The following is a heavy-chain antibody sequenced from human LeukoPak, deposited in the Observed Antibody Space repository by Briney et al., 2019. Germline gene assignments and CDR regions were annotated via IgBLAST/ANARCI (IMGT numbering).Heavy chain of an antibody. CDR2: IYYSGST. CDR1: GGSMTTYY. CDR3: ARRAYYYDSSGYYDY. V-gene: IGHV4-59*08. D-gene: IGHD3-22*01. J-gene: IGHJ4*02. Sequence: SETLSLTCTVSGGSMTTYYWSWIRQPPRKGLEWIGYIYYSGSTNYNPSLKSRLTISVDTSKSQFSLKLSSVTAADTAVYYCARRAYYYDSSGYYDYWGQGTLVTVSS.